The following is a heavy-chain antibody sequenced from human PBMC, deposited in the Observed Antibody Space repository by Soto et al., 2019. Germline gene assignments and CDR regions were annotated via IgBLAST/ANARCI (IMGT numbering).Heavy chain of an antibody. J-gene: IGHJ6*02. CDR1: GYTFSSYG. Sequence: QVQLVQSGAEVKKPGASVKVSCKASGYTFSSYGISWVRQAPGQGLEWIGGISVYNGNTNDAQKLQGRVTMTTDTSTSTAYMELRSLRSDDTAVYYCARETWIVAVRPAYYGMDVWGQGTTVTVSS. V-gene: IGHV1-18*04. CDR2: ISVYNGNT. D-gene: IGHD6-6*01. CDR3: ARETWIVAVRPAYYGMDV.